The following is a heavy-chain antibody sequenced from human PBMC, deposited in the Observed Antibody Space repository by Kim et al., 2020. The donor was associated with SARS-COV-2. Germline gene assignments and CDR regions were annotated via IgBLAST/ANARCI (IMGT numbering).Heavy chain of an antibody. J-gene: IGHJ4*02. CDR2: STI. D-gene: IGHD3-22*01. Sequence: STIYYADSVKGRFTISRDNAKNSLYLQMNSLRAEDTAVYYCARSAVVGDYWGQGTLVTVSS. CDR3: ARSAVVGDY. V-gene: IGHV3-11*01.